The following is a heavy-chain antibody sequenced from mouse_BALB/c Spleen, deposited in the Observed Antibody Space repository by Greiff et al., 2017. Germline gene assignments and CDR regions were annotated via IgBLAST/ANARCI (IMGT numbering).Heavy chain of an antibody. Sequence: EVQVVESGGGLVKPGGSLKLSCAASGFTFSSYAMSWVRQSPEKRLEWVAEISSGGSYTYYPDTVTGRFTISRDNAKNTLYLEMSSLRSEDTAMYYCASLRGYAMDYWGQGTSVTVSS. CDR2: ISSGGSYT. CDR1: GFTFSSYA. J-gene: IGHJ4*01. V-gene: IGHV5-9-4*01. CDR3: ASLRGYAMDY. D-gene: IGHD1-1*01.